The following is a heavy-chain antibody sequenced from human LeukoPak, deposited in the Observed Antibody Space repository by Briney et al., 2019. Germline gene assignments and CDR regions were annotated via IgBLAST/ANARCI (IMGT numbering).Heavy chain of an antibody. V-gene: IGHV1-2*02. J-gene: IGHJ4*02. CDR1: GYTFTGYY. D-gene: IGHD3-10*01. CDR3: ARGHASTYYYGSGSYYIPSSFDY. CDR2: INPNSGGT. Sequence: ASVKVSCKASGYTFTGYYMHWVRQAPGQGLEWMGWINPNSGGTNYAQKFQGGVTMTRDTPISTAYMELSRLRSDDTAVYYCARGHASTYYYGSGSYYIPSSFDYWGQGTLVTVSS.